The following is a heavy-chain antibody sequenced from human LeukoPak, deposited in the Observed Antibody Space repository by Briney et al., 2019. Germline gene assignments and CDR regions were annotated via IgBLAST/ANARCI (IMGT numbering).Heavy chain of an antibody. D-gene: IGHD3-22*01. V-gene: IGHV3-9*01. CDR1: GFTFDDYA. J-gene: IGHJ3*02. Sequence: GGSLRLSCAASGFTFDDYAMHWVRQAPGKGLEWVSGISWNSGSIGYADSVKGRFTISRDNAKNSLYLQMNSLRAEDTALYYCAKPVRRVVTLDAFDIWGQGTMVTVSS. CDR2: ISWNSGSI. CDR3: AKPVRRVVTLDAFDI.